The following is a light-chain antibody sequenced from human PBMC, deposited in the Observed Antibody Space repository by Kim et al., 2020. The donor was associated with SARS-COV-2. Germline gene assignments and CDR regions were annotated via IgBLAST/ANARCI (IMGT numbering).Light chain of an antibody. J-gene: IGKJ5*01. CDR3: QQYDNLPLT. CDR2: DAS. V-gene: IGKV1-33*01. CDR1: QDISNS. Sequence: DSQMTQSPSSLSASVGDRVTITCQASQDISNSLNWYQQKPGKAPKLLIYDASNLETGVPSRFSGSGSGTDFTFTISSLQPEDIATYYCQQYDNLPLTFGQGTQVDIK.